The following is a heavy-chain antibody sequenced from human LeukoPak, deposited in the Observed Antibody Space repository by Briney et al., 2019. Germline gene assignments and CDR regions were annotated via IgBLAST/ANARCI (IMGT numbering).Heavy chain of an antibody. CDR2: ISGGGYNT. CDR1: GFTFSSYA. CDR3: AKDLYYDSSGYYCNFDY. J-gene: IGHJ4*02. Sequence: GGSLRLSCAASGFTFSSYAMSWVRQAPGKGLEWVSSISGGGYNTYYADSVKGRFTISRDNSKNTLYLQMNSLRAEDTAVYYCAKDLYYDSSGYYCNFDYWGQGTLVTVSS. D-gene: IGHD3-22*01. V-gene: IGHV3-23*01.